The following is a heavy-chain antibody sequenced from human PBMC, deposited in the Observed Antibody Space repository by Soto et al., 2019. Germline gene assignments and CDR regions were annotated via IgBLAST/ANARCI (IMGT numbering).Heavy chain of an antibody. Sequence: GASLKISCKGSGYSFTSYWISWVRQMPGKGLEWMGRIDPSDSYTNYSPSFQGHVTISADKSISTAYLQWSSLKASDTAMYYCARLRYSSGWSYYYYYGMDVWGQGTTVTVSS. J-gene: IGHJ6*02. V-gene: IGHV5-10-1*01. CDR2: IDPSDSYT. CDR3: ARLRYSSGWSYYYYYGMDV. D-gene: IGHD6-19*01. CDR1: GYSFTSYW.